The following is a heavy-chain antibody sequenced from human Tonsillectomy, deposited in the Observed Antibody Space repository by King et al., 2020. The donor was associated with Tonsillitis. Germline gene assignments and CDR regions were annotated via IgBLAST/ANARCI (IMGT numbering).Heavy chain of an antibody. Sequence: VQLQESGPGLVKPSQTLSLTCTVSGGSIRSAFYFWTWVRQPAGKGLEWIGRTFTTGSVDYNPSLKSRVTIYMDTSKNQFSLRLNSVTAADTAVYYCASLPRPPMARHSYYNTDVWGKGTTVTVSS. J-gene: IGHJ6*03. D-gene: IGHD3-10*01. CDR2: TFTTGSV. V-gene: IGHV4-61*02. CDR1: GGSIRSAFYF. CDR3: ASLPRPPMARHSYYNTDV.